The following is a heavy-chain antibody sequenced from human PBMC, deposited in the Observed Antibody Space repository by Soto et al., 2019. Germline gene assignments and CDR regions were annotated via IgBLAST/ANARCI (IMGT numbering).Heavy chain of an antibody. Sequence: QVQLVESGGGVVQPGRSLRLSCAASGFTFSSYGMHWVRQAPGKGLEWVAVISYDGSNKYYADSVKGRFTISRDNSKNTLYLQMNSLRAEDTAVYYCAKDLGYYYYYGMDVW. CDR1: GFTFSSYG. V-gene: IGHV3-30*18. J-gene: IGHJ6*01. CDR2: ISYDGSNK. CDR3: AKDLGYYYYYGMDV. D-gene: IGHD3-3*01.